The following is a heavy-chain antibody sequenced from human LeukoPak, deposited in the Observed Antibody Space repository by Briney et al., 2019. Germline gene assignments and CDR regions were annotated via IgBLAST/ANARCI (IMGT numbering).Heavy chain of an antibody. CDR3: ARSIYSSSWNAFDI. V-gene: IGHV1-2*02. CDR2: INPNSGGT. Sequence: GASVKVSCKASGYTFTGYYMHWVRQAPAQGLEWMGRINPNSGGTNYAQKFQGRVTMTRDTSISTAYMELSRLRSDDTAVYYCARSIYSSSWNAFDIWGQGTMVTVSS. J-gene: IGHJ3*02. CDR1: GYTFTGYY. D-gene: IGHD6-13*01.